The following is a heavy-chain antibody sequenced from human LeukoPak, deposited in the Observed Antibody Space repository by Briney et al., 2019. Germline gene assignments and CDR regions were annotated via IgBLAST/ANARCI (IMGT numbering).Heavy chain of an antibody. D-gene: IGHD3-10*01. CDR1: GGTFSSYA. CDR2: IIPIFGTA. V-gene: IGHV1-69*13. J-gene: IGHJ6*03. Sequence: SVKVSCKASGGTFSSYAISWVRQAPGQGLEWMGGIIPIFGTANYAQKFQGRVTITADESTSTAYMELSSLRAEDTAVYYCAGGYSRISTNVLLWFGELSSWYYYYMDVWGKGTTVTISS. CDR3: AGGYSRISTNVLLWFGELSSWYYYYMDV.